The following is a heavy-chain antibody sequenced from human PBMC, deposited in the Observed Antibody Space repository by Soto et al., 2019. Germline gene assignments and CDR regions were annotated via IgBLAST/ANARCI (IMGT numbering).Heavy chain of an antibody. D-gene: IGHD1-26*01. CDR1: GGSISSDDYY. V-gene: IGHV4-30-4*01. J-gene: IGHJ3*02. CDR2: IHSSGSI. Sequence: PSETLSLTCTVSGGSISSDDYYWSWIRQAPGRGLEWIGYIHSSGSIYYNPSLKSRATVSIDTAGNQFSLKVSSVTDADTAVYYCAKERRVGGSTTHAFDIWGQGTMVTVSS. CDR3: AKERRVGGSTTHAFDI.